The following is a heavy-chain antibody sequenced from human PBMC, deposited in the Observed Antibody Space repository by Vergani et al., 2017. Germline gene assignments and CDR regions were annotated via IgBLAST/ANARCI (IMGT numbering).Heavy chain of an antibody. CDR3: ARALAAAAHYYYGMDV. Sequence: EVQLVESGGGLIQPGGSLRLSCAASGFTVSSNYMSWVRQAPGKGLEWVSVIYSGGSTYYADSVKGRFTISRDNYKNTLYLQMNSLRAEDTAEYYCARALAAAAHYYYGMDVWGQGTTVTVSS. CDR1: GFTVSSNY. J-gene: IGHJ6*02. D-gene: IGHD6-13*01. V-gene: IGHV3-53*01. CDR2: IYSGGST.